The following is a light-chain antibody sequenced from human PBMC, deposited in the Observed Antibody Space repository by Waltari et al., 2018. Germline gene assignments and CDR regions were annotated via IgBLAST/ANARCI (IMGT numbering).Light chain of an antibody. Sequence: DIQMTQSPSSLSASVGDRVTITCRASRTISIYLNWYQQKPGKAPKLLIYTASTLQPGVPSRFSGSGSGTDFTLTISSLQPEDVAVYYCHQYFSPHWTFGQGTKVEIK. CDR2: TAS. CDR3: HQYFSPHWT. J-gene: IGKJ1*01. V-gene: IGKV1-39*01. CDR1: RTISIY.